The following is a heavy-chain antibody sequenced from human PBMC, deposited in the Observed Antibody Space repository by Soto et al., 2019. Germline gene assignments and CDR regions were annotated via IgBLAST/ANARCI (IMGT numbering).Heavy chain of an antibody. V-gene: IGHV3-23*01. CDR2: ISGSGGST. D-gene: IGHD2-8*01. J-gene: IGHJ6*03. Sequence: GGSLRLSCAASGFTFSSYAMSWVRQAPGKGLEWVSAISGSGGSTYYADSVKGRFTISRDNSKNTLYLQMNSLRAEDTAVYYCAKAIYCTNGVCYTGRYYYYYMDVWGKGTTVTVSS. CDR1: GFTFSSYA. CDR3: AKAIYCTNGVCYTGRYYYYYMDV.